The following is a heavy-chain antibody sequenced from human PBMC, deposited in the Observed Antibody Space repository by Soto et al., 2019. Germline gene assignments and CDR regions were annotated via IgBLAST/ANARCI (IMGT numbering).Heavy chain of an antibody. CDR2: ISDEGRNT. V-gene: IGHV3-30*04. CDR3: AREVYYDFWSGFNTNPYYFDD. Sequence: QVQLVESGGGVVQPGRSLRLSCAASGFTFSRHTMHWVRQAPGKGLEWVAAISDEGRNTYYADSVKERFTIARHTFTNTLYLQMTSLSSEDTTVHHCAREVYYDFWSGFNTNPYYFDDWGQGTLVTVSA. D-gene: IGHD3-3*01. J-gene: IGHJ4*02. CDR1: GFTFSRHT.